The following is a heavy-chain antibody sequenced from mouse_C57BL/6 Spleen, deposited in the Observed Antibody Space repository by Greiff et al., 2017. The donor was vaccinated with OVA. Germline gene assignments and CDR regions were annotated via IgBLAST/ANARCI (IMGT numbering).Heavy chain of an antibody. V-gene: IGHV1-64*01. CDR3: ARSATGVAKDY. CDR1: GYTFTSYW. Sequence: VQLQQPEAELVQPGASVKLSCTASGYTFTSYWMPWVQQSPGQGLEWIGMIHTNSGSTNYNELYKSKATLTVDKSSSTDYMQLSSLTSEDAATDYCARSATGVAKDYWGQGTSVTVSA. CDR2: IHTNSGST. D-gene: IGHD5-1*01. J-gene: IGHJ4*01.